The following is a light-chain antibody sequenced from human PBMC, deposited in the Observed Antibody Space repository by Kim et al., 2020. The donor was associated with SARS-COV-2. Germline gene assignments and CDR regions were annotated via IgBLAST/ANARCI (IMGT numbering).Light chain of an antibody. CDR1: SRDVGGYNY. CDR2: DVS. J-gene: IGLJ1*01. Sequence: GQSITISCTGTSRDVGGYNYVSWYQQHPGKAPKLMIYDVSKRPSGVSNRFSGSKSGNTASLTISGLQAEDEADYYCSSYTSSSTDVFGTGTKVTVL. CDR3: SSYTSSSTDV. V-gene: IGLV2-14*04.